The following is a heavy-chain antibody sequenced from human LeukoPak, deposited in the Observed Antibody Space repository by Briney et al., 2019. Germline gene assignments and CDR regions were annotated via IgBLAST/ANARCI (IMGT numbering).Heavy chain of an antibody. CDR3: ARTHTYGDYEDY. J-gene: IGHJ4*02. D-gene: IGHD4-17*01. V-gene: IGHV1-69*13. CDR2: IIPIFGTA. Sequence: ASVKVSCKASGGAFSSYAISWVRQAPGQGLEWMGGIIPIFGTANYAQKFQGRATITADESTSTAYMELSSLRSEDTAVYYCARTHTYGDYEDYWGQGTLVTVSS. CDR1: GGAFSSYA.